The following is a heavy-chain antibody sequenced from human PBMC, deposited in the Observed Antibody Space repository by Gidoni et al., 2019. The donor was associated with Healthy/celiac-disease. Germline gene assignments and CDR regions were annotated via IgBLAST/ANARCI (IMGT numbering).Heavy chain of an antibody. Sequence: QVQLVQSGAEVKKPGASVKVSCKASGYTFTSYYMHWVRQAPGQGLEWMGIINPSGGSTSYAQKCQGRVTMTRDTSTSTVYMELSSLRSEDTAVYYCARGEGYYYDSSGYYVDYWGQGTLVTVSS. CDR2: INPSGGST. J-gene: IGHJ4*02. CDR3: ARGEGYYYDSSGYYVDY. V-gene: IGHV1-46*03. D-gene: IGHD3-22*01. CDR1: GYTFTSYY.